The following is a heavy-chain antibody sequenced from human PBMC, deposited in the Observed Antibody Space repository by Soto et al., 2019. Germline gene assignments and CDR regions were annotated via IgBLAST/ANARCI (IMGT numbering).Heavy chain of an antibody. D-gene: IGHD6-19*01. CDR2: INAGNGNT. CDR1: GYTFTSYA. CDR3: AREAPGSSGWYLSALGY. V-gene: IGHV1-3*01. J-gene: IGHJ4*02. Sequence: QVQLVQSGAEVKKPGASVKVSCKAPGYTFTSYAMHWVRQAPGQRLEWMGWINAGNGNTKYSQKFQGRVTITRDTSASTAYMELSSLRSEDTAVYYCAREAPGSSGWYLSALGYWGQGTLVTVSS.